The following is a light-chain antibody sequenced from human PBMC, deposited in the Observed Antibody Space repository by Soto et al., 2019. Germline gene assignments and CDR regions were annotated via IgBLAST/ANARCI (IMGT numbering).Light chain of an antibody. CDR3: QQYNDWPPKYT. CDR2: DAS. V-gene: IGKV3-15*01. CDR1: QSVSSN. Sequence: EIVMTQSPVTLSVSPGERATLSCRASQSVSSNLAWYQQKPGQAPRLLIYDASTRATGIPARFSGSGSGTEFTLTISSLQSEDFAVYHCQQYNDWPPKYTFGQGTKLEIK. J-gene: IGKJ2*01.